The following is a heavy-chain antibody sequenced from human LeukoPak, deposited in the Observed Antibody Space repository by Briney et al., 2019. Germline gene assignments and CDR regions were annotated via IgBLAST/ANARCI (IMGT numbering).Heavy chain of an antibody. J-gene: IGHJ4*02. CDR3: AKDRYCSGGSCYLFDY. Sequence: GGSLRLSCAASGFTFSSYAMSWVRQAPGKRLEWVSAISGSGGSTYYADSVKGRFTISRDNSKNTLYLQMNSLRAEDTAVYYCAKDRYCSGGSCYLFDYWGQGTLVTVSS. CDR1: GFTFSSYA. D-gene: IGHD2-15*01. V-gene: IGHV3-23*01. CDR2: ISGSGGST.